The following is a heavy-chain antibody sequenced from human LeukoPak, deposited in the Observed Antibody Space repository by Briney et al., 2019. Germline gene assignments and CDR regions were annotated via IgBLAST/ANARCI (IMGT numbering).Heavy chain of an antibody. Sequence: PSETLSLTCTVSGGSISSYYWSWIRQPPGKGLEWIGYIYYTGSTNYNPSLTSRVNISVDTSKNQFSLKLSSVTAADTAVYYCARSGTKTNGFDYWGQGTLVTVSS. CDR1: GGSISSYY. CDR3: ARSGTKTNGFDY. D-gene: IGHD2-8*01. CDR2: IYYTGST. J-gene: IGHJ4*02. V-gene: IGHV4-59*01.